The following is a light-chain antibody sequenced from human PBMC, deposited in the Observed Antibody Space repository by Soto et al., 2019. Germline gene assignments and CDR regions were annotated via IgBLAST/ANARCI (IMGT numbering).Light chain of an antibody. CDR3: QQRGNWPPIT. CDR2: DAS. Sequence: EIVLTQSPATLSLSPGERATLFCRASQSVSRYLAWYQQKPGQAPRLLIYDASNRATGIPARFSGSGSGTDFTLTISSLEPEDFAVYYCQQRGNWPPITFGQGTRLEIK. V-gene: IGKV3-11*01. CDR1: QSVSRY. J-gene: IGKJ5*01.